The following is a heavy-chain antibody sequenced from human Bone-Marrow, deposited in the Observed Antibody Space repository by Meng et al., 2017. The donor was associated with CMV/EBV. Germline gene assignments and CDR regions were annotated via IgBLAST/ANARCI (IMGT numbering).Heavy chain of an antibody. CDR1: GGTFSSYA. CDR2: IIPIFGTA. Sequence: QVQVGQSGAEVKKPGASVKGSCKASGGTFSSYAISWVRQAPGQGLEWMGGIIPIFGTANYAQKFQGRVTITADESTSTAYMELSSLRSEDTAVYYCATEVGATRFFDYWGQGTLVTVSS. J-gene: IGHJ4*02. CDR3: ATEVGATRFFDY. V-gene: IGHV1-69*12. D-gene: IGHD1-26*01.